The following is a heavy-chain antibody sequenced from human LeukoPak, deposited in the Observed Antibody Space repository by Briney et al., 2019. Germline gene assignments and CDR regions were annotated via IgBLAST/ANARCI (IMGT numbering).Heavy chain of an antibody. CDR2: IYTSGST. V-gene: IGHV4-4*09. D-gene: IGHD3-10*01. Sequence: SETLSLTCTVSGGSISSYYWSWIRQPPGKGLEWIGYIYTSGSTNYNPSLKSRVTISVDTSKNQFSLKLSSVTAADTAVYYCASTDSGVRGIRYYYMDVWGKGTTVTVSS. CDR3: ASTDSGVRGIRYYYMDV. J-gene: IGHJ6*03. CDR1: GGSISSYY.